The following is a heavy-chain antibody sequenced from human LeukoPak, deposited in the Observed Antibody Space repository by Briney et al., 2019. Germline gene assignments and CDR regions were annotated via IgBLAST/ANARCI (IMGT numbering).Heavy chain of an antibody. CDR1: GFTFSSYG. V-gene: IGHV3-30*02. J-gene: IGHJ4*02. Sequence: PHGGSLRLSCAASGFTFSSYGMHWVRQAPGRGLEWVTFIRYDGSNKYYADSVKGRFTISRDNSKNTPYLQMNSLRAEDTAMYYCAKDDFDCWGQGTLVTVSS. CDR2: IRYDGSNK. CDR3: AKDDFDC.